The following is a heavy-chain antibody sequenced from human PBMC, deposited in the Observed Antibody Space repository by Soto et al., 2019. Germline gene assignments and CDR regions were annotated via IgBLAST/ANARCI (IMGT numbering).Heavy chain of an antibody. Sequence: SETLSLTCTVSGVSITSYKWSWIRRSPGKGLEWIAYMYSSGSSSYNPSLKSRVTISVDTSRNQYSLQLNSATAADTAVYYCAREWSAFDYWGQGILVTVSS. D-gene: IGHD2-15*01. CDR2: MYSSGSS. J-gene: IGHJ4*02. V-gene: IGHV4-59*01. CDR3: AREWSAFDY. CDR1: GVSITSYK.